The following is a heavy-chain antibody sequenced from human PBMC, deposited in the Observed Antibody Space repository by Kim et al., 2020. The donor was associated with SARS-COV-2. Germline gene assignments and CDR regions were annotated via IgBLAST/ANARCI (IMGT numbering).Heavy chain of an antibody. J-gene: IGHJ4*02. D-gene: IGHD3-10*01. CDR3: ARDLRGPQDY. CDR1: GFTLSKYW. V-gene: IGHV3-74*01. Sequence: GGSLRLSCVASGFTLSKYWVHWVRQAPGKGPAWVSRINEDGSIRDYADSVRGRFTISRDNAKNTLYLQMNTLRGEDTAVYYCARDLRGPQDYWGRGTLVT. CDR2: INEDGSIR.